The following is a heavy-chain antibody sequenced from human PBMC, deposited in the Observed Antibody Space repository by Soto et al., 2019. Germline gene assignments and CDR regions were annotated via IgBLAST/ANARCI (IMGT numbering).Heavy chain of an antibody. CDR1: GYNFANYW. CDR3: AAGYTTGLDAFDI. V-gene: IGHV5-51*01. D-gene: IGHD6-13*01. CDR2: IFPGDSDT. Sequence: GESLKISCKGSGYNFANYWIGWVRQMPGKGLEWMGMIFPGDSDTKNSPSLHGQITMSVDKSDSSAYLQWRSLKASDTAMYYCAAGYTTGLDAFDIWGQGTMVTVSS. J-gene: IGHJ3*02.